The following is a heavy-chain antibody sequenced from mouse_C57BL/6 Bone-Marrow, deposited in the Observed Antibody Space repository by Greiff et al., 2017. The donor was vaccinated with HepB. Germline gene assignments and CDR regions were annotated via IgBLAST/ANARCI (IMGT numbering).Heavy chain of an antibody. D-gene: IGHD1-1*01. CDR3: ARIPIFITTVVADY. CDR1: GFTFSSYG. J-gene: IGHJ2*01. V-gene: IGHV5-6*01. CDR2: ISSGGSYT. Sequence: EVNVVESGGDLVKPGGSLKLSCAASGFTFSSYGMSWVRQTPDKRLEWVATISSGGSYTYYPDSVKGRFTISRDNAKNTLYLQMSSLKSEDTAMYYCARIPIFITTVVADYWGQGTTLTVSS.